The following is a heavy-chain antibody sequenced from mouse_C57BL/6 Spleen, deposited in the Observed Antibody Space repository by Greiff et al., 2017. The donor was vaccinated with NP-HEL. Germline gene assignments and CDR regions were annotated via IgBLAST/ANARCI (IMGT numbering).Heavy chain of an antibody. CDR2: IYPSDSET. J-gene: IGHJ1*03. CDR1: GYTFTSYW. CDR3: ARKSLFDV. V-gene: IGHV1-61*01. Sequence: QVQLKQPGAELVRPGSSVKLSCKASGYTFTSYWMDWVKQRPGQGLEWIGNIYPSDSETHYNQKFKDKATLTVDKSSSTAYMQLSSLTSEDSAVYYCARKSLFDVWGTGTTVTVSS.